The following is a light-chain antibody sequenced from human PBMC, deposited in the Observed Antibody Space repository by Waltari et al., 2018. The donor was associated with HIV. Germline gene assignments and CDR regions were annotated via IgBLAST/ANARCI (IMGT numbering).Light chain of an antibody. Sequence: QSVLTQPPSVSAAPGQKVTISCSNIGNDYVSWYQHLPGAAPKLVIYDNNKRPSGIPDRVSGSNSGTSATLAITGLLTGDEAVYYCGTWDISLSGGVFGGGTKLTVL. CDR3: GTWDISLSGGV. CDR2: DNN. CDR1: NIGNDY. V-gene: IGLV1-51*01. J-gene: IGLJ3*02.